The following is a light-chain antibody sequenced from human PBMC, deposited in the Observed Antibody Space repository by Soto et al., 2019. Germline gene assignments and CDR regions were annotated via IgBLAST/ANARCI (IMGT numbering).Light chain of an antibody. Sequence: EIVLTQSPATLSLSPGDRATLSCRASQSVSSFLAWYQHKPGQAPRLLIYDASNRAAGIPDRFSGSGSGTDFPRTISSLEPDDFAVYYCQQRSNWPPLTFGGGTTVEIK. CDR2: DAS. CDR1: QSVSSF. CDR3: QQRSNWPPLT. J-gene: IGKJ4*01. V-gene: IGKV3-11*01.